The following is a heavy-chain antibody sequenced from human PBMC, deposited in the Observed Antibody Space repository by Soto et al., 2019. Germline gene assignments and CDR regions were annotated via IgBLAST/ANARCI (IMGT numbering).Heavy chain of an antibody. Sequence: ASVKVSCKASGYTFTGYYMHWVRQAPGQGLEWRGWINPNSGGTNYAQKVQGWVTMTRDTSISTAYMELSRLRSDDTAVYYCARDLRTAAGMDVWGQGTTVTVSS. D-gene: IGHD2-21*02. CDR3: ARDLRTAAGMDV. J-gene: IGHJ6*02. CDR2: INPNSGGT. CDR1: GYTFTGYY. V-gene: IGHV1-2*04.